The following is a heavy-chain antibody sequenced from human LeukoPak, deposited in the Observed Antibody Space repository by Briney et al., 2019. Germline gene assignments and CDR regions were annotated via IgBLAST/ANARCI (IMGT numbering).Heavy chain of an antibody. CDR1: GFTFNNAW. D-gene: IGHD3-3*01. J-gene: IGHJ5*02. CDR2: VKSKADGGTT. Sequence: GGSLRLSCAASGFTFNNAWMNWVRQVPGKGLEWVGRVKSKADGGTTDYAAPVEGRFTISRDDSENTLYLQMNSLRAEDTAVYYCAKGYDFWSGYSPYNWFDPWGQGTLVTVSS. CDR3: AKGYDFWSGYSPYNWFDP. V-gene: IGHV3-15*01.